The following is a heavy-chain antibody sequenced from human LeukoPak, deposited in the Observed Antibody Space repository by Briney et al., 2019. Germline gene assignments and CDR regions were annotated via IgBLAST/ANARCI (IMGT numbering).Heavy chain of an antibody. CDR2: ISYNGNSQ. V-gene: IGHV3-30*18. J-gene: IGHJ5*02. D-gene: IGHD6-19*01. CDR3: AKDLYASGWYNYFDP. Sequence: GGSLRLSCAASGFTCSNHGMHWVRQAPGKGLEWVAMISYNGNSQQYVDSVKGRFTISRDTSKNTVYLQMSSLRPEDSAMYYCAKDLYASGWYNYFDPWGQGTLVTVSS. CDR1: GFTCSNHG.